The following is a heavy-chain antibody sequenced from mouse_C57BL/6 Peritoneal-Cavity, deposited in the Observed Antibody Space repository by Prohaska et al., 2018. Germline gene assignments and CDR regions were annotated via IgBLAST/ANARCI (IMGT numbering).Heavy chain of an antibody. V-gene: IGHV5-6*01. CDR3: ARLTGFAY. CDR2: IRSGGSYT. J-gene: IGHJ3*01. Sequence: EVQLVESGGDLVKPGGSLKLSCAAPGFTFSSYGMSWVRQTPDKRLEWVATIRSGGSYTYDPDSVKGGCTISRDKAKNTLYLQMSSLKSEETAMYYCARLTGFAYWGQGTLVTVSA. D-gene: IGHD4-1*01. CDR1: GFTFSSYG.